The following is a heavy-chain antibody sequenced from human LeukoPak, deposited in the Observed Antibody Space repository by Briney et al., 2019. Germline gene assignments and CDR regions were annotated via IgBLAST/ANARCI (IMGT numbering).Heavy chain of an antibody. D-gene: IGHD2-2*01. Sequence: SETLSLTCAVSGGSISSGGYSWSWIRQPPGKGLEWIGYIYHSGSTYYNPSLKSRVTISVDRSKNQFSLKLSSVTAADTAVYYCARVPDCYALGFDLWGRGTLVTVSS. V-gene: IGHV4-30-2*01. CDR3: ARVPDCYALGFDL. CDR2: IYHSGST. J-gene: IGHJ2*01. CDR1: GGSISSGGYS.